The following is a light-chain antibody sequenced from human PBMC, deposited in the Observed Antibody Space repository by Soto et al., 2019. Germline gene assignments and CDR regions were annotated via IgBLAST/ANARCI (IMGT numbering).Light chain of an antibody. CDR2: GAS. V-gene: IGKV3-20*01. CDR1: QSVSSSY. J-gene: IGKJ1*01. CDR3: QQYGSSSRT. Sequence: EIVLTQSPGTLSLSPGERATLSCRASQSVSSSYLAWYQQKPGQAPRLLIYGASSRATGIPDRFSGSGSETDFTLTISRLEPEDFALYYCQQYGSSSRTFGQGTKVEIK.